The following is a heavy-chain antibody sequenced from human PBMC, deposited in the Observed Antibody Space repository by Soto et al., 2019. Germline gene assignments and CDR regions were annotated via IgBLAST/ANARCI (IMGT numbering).Heavy chain of an antibody. CDR1: GGTLSRSA. J-gene: IGHJ4*02. D-gene: IGHD6-13*01. V-gene: IGHV1-69*01. CDR3: GTGSSWTKVES. CDR2: IIPIFGPA. Sequence: QVQLVQSGAEVKKPGSSVKVSCKASGGTLSRSAISWVRQAPGQGLGWMGAIIPIFGPAIYAQKFRGRVSIIADESTRTAYMEMSSLRSEDTAVYYCGTGSSWTKVESWGQGTLVTVSS.